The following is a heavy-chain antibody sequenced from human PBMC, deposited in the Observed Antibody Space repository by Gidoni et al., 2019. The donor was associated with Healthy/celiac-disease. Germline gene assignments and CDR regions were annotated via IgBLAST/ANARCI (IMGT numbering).Heavy chain of an antibody. CDR2: IYYSGST. D-gene: IGHD3-3*01. CDR1: GGSISSGDYY. V-gene: IGHV4-30-4*01. CDR3: ARGTDFWSGYYNWFDP. J-gene: IGHJ5*02. Sequence: QVQLQESGPGLVKPSQTLSLTCTVSGGSISSGDYYWSWIRQPPGKGLEWIGYIYYSGSTYYNPSLKRRGTISVDTSKNQFSLKLSSGTAADKAVYYCARGTDFWSGYYNWFDPWGQGTLVTVSS.